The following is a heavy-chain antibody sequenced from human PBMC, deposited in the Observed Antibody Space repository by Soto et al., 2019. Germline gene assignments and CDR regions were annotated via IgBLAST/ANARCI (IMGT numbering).Heavy chain of an antibody. V-gene: IGHV4-4*02. CDR2: IYHSGST. CDR1: GGSISSSNW. Sequence: PSETLSLTGAVSGGSISSSNWWSWVRQPPGKGLEWIGEIYHSGSTNYNPSLKSRVTISVDKSKNQFSLKLSSVTAADTAVYYCARVGSSSSWFHFDYWGQGTLVTVSS. CDR3: ARVGSSSSWFHFDY. J-gene: IGHJ4*02. D-gene: IGHD6-13*01.